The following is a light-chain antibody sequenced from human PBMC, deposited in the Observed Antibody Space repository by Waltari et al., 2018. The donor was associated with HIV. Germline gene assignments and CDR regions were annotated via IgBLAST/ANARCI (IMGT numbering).Light chain of an antibody. Sequence: EIVMTQSPATLSVSPGERATLSCRASQSVSSNLAWYQQKPGQAPRLLIYGASTRATGFPARFSGSGSGTEFTLTISSLQSEDFAVYYCQQYNNWPPGKTFGGGTKVEIK. J-gene: IGKJ4*01. V-gene: IGKV3-15*01. CDR2: GAS. CDR1: QSVSSN. CDR3: QQYNNWPPGKT.